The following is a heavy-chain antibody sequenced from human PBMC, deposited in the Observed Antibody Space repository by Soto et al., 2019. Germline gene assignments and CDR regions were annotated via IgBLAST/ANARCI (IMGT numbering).Heavy chain of an antibody. D-gene: IGHD4-17*01. Sequence: QVQLQESGPGLVKPSQTLSLTCTVSGGSISSGGYYWSWIRQHPGKGLEWTGYIYYSGSTYYNPSLNSRLTISVDTSKNQFSLKLSSVTAADTAVYYCARHGAPAAFDIWGQGTMVTVSS. CDR2: IYYSGST. CDR1: GGSISSGGYY. V-gene: IGHV4-31*03. J-gene: IGHJ3*02. CDR3: ARHGAPAAFDI.